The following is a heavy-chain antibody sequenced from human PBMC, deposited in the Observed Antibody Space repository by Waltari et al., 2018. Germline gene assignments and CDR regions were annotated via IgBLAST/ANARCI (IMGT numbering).Heavy chain of an antibody. CDR3: ATESYPPYYYTAL. V-gene: IGHV1-69*11. Sequence: QVQLVQSGAEVKKPGSSVRVSCKASGGTFLDYPINWVRQAPGQGLEWMGGVIPFRGTTNYAQKFQDRVTITADDSTGTAYMELGSLRSEDTAVYYCATESYPPYYYTALWGQGTTVTVSS. J-gene: IGHJ6*03. CDR1: GGTFLDYP. D-gene: IGHD3-10*01. CDR2: VIPFRGTT.